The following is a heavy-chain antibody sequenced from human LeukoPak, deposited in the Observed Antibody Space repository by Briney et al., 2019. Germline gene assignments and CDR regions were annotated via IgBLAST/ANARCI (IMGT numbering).Heavy chain of an antibody. D-gene: IGHD1-26*01. CDR1: GGSISNYY. Sequence: SETLSLTCTVSGGSISNYYWTWIRQPPGKGLEWIGYIYYSGATYYNPSLKSRVTISVDTSKNQFSLKLTSVTAADTAVYYCARLSGSPHPPFDYWGQGTQVTVSS. CDR2: IYYSGAT. J-gene: IGHJ4*02. V-gene: IGHV4-59*08. CDR3: ARLSGSPHPPFDY.